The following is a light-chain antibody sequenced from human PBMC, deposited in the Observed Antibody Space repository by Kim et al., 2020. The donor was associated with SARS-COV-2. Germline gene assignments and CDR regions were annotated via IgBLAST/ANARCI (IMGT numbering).Light chain of an antibody. Sequence: ASVGGSVAITCRASQEISTWLSWYQQRLGQAPKSLIFAASNLQSEVPSRFSGNGSGTDFSLTISSLQPEDFATYYCQQYETYPRTFGQGTKVEIK. CDR1: QEISTW. CDR2: AAS. J-gene: IGKJ1*01. CDR3: QQYETYPRT. V-gene: IGKV1D-16*01.